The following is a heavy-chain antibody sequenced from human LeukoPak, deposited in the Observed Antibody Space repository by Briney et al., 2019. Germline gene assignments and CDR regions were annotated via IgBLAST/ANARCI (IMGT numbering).Heavy chain of an antibody. CDR3: ARVGVQSMANPYYYYMDV. CDR2: IIPIFGTA. D-gene: IGHD1-1*01. CDR1: GYIFTGYY. J-gene: IGHJ6*03. V-gene: IGHV1-69*06. Sequence: ASVKVSCKASGYIFTGYYMHWVRQAPGQGLEWMGGIIPIFGTANYAQKFQGRVTITADKSTSTAYMELSSLRSEDTAVYYCARVGVQSMANPYYYYMDVWGKGTTVTVSS.